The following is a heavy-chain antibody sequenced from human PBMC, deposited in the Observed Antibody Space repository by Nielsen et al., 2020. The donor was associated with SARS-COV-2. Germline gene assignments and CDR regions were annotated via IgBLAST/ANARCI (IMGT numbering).Heavy chain of an antibody. CDR3: ARDSVSTGYYYDSSGQITTGIIDY. Sequence: WVRQAPGQGLEWMGRINPNSGGTNYAQKFQGRVTMTRDTSISTAYMKLSRLRSDDTAVYYCARDSVSTGYYYDSSGQITTGIIDYWGQGTLVTVSS. D-gene: IGHD3-22*01. CDR2: INPNSGGT. V-gene: IGHV1-2*06. J-gene: IGHJ4*02.